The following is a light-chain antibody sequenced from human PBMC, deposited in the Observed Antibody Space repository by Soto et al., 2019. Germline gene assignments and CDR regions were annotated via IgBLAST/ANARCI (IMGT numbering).Light chain of an antibody. J-gene: IGLJ1*01. CDR1: SSNIGINT. Sequence: QSALTQPPSASGTPGQRGTISCSGSSSNIGINTVNWYQQVPGTAPKLLIYTDNQRPSGVPDRFSGSKSGTSASLAISGLQSEDEADYYCAAWDDSLNGLYVFGTGTNVTVL. CDR2: TDN. CDR3: AAWDDSLNGLYV. V-gene: IGLV1-44*01.